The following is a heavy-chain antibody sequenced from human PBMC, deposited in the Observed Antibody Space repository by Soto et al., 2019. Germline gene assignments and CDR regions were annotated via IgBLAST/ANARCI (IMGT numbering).Heavy chain of an antibody. CDR1: GGSISSGDYY. CDR3: ARGVRTFGGVIGEFYFDY. Sequence: PSETLSLTCTVSGGSISSGDYYWSWIRQPPGKGLEWIGYIYYSGSTYYNPSLKSRVTISVDTSKNQFSLKLSSVTAADTAVYYCARGVRTFGGVIGEFYFDYWGQGTLVTVSS. J-gene: IGHJ4*02. D-gene: IGHD3-16*02. CDR2: IYYSGST. V-gene: IGHV4-30-4*01.